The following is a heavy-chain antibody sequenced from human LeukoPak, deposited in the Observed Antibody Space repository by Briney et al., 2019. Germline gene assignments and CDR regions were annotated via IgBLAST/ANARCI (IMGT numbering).Heavy chain of an antibody. CDR3: ATEQVEMATPPGY. J-gene: IGHJ4*02. CDR1: GGTFSSYA. D-gene: IGHD5-24*01. V-gene: IGHV1-69*04. CDR2: IIPIFGIA. Sequence: ASVKVSCKASGGTFSSYAISWVRQAPGQGLEWMGRIIPIFGIANYAQKFQGRVTITADKSTSTAYMELSSLRSEDTAVYYCATEQVEMATPPGYWGQGTLVTVSS.